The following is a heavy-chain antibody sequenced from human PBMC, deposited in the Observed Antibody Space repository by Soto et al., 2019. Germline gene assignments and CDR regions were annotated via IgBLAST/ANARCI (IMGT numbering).Heavy chain of an antibody. CDR3: AKDLMLAAKIDT. CDR1: GFTFSSYG. Sequence: GGSLRLSCAASGFTFSSYGMHWVRQAPGKGLEWVAVISYDGSNKYYADSVKGRFTISRDNSKNTLYLQMNSLRAEDTAVYNCAKDLMLAAKIDTWGRETLVTVS. D-gene: IGHD2-15*01. J-gene: IGHJ4*02. CDR2: ISYDGSNK. V-gene: IGHV3-30*18.